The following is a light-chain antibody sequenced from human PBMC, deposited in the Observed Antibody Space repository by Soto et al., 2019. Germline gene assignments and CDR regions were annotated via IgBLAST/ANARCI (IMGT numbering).Light chain of an antibody. Sequence: QSALTQPASVSGSPGQSITISCTGTSRDVGGYNDVSWYQQHPGKVPKLMIYDVSNRPSGVSNRFSGSKSGNTASLTISGLQAEDEADYYCSSYTSRSTLDVFGTGTKLTVL. CDR3: SSYTSRSTLDV. J-gene: IGLJ1*01. CDR1: SRDVGGYND. V-gene: IGLV2-14*01. CDR2: DVS.